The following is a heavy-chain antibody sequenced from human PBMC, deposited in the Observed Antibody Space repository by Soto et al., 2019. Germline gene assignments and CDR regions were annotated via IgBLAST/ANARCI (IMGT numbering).Heavy chain of an antibody. Sequence: PGGSLRLSCVASGFILSGYDMHWVRQATGEGLEWVSAIGTAGDPYYSGSVKGRFTISRGNAENSVYLQMNSLRAGDTAVYYCARAGYDSNGYYFYAMDVWGPGTTVTVS. D-gene: IGHD5-18*01. CDR1: GFILSGYD. CDR3: ARAGYDSNGYYFYAMDV. J-gene: IGHJ6*02. CDR2: IGTAGDP. V-gene: IGHV3-13*05.